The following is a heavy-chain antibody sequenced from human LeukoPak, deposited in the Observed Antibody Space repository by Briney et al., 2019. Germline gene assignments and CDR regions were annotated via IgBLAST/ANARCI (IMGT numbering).Heavy chain of an antibody. CDR1: GFTFSSYA. CDR2: ISSNVVST. D-gene: IGHD1-26*01. J-gene: IGHJ5*02. Sequence: AGGSLRLSCSASGFTFSSYAMYWVRQAPGKGLEYVSAISSNVVSTYYADSVKGRFTISRDNSKNTLYLQMTSLRDEDTAVYYCVKKAVGGAKGWFDPWGQGTLVTVSS. V-gene: IGHV3-64D*06. CDR3: VKKAVGGAKGWFDP.